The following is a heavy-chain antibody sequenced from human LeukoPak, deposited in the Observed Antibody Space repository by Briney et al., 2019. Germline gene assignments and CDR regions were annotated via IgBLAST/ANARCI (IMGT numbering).Heavy chain of an antibody. D-gene: IGHD3-16*02. Sequence: GGSLRLSCGASGFIFSNYEMNWVRQAPGKGLEWISYTHTSANTIYYRDSVKVRFTISRDKARILVYLQMNRLRAEDTAVYYCVRAAFDYIWATYRLFEFWGQGTLVTVSS. CDR3: VRAAFDYIWATYRLFEF. CDR2: THTSANTI. V-gene: IGHV3-48*03. J-gene: IGHJ4*02. CDR1: GFIFSNYE.